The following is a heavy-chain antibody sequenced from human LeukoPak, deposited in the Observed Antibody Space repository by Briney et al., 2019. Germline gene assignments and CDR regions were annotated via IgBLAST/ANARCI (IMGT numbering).Heavy chain of an antibody. CDR1: GFTFSSYS. CDR3: ARDSRFGHYFHY. J-gene: IGHJ4*02. Sequence: GGSLRLSCAASGFTFSSYSMNWVRQAPGKGLEWVSSISSSSSYIYYADSVKGRFTISRDNAKNSLYLQMNSLRAEDTAVYYCARDSRFGHYFHYWGQGTLVTVSS. D-gene: IGHD3-10*01. CDR2: ISSSSSYI. V-gene: IGHV3-21*01.